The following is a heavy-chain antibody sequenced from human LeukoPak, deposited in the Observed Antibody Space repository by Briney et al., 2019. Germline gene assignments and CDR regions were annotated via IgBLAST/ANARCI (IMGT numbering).Heavy chain of an antibody. D-gene: IGHD5-18*01. J-gene: IGHJ4*02. CDR2: IYSGGNT. Sequence: RGSLRLSCAASGFTVSSNYMSWVRLAPREGLEWDSVIYSGGNTYYADSVKGRFTISRDNSKNTLYLQMNSLRAEDTAVYYCARLSPYSYGLAPIDYWGQGTLVTVSS. V-gene: IGHV3-66*04. CDR1: GFTVSSNY. CDR3: ARLSPYSYGLAPIDY.